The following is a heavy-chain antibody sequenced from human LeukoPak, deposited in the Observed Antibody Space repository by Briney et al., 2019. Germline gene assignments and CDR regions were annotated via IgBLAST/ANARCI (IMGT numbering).Heavy chain of an antibody. CDR1: GFTFTSFA. V-gene: IGHV1-58*02. D-gene: IGHD6-19*01. Sequence: TSVKVSCKASGFTFTSFAMQWVRQARGQRLEWIGWIVVGSGNTNYAQKFQERVTITRDMSTSTAYMELSSLRSEDTAVYYCAADVSSGALDYWGQGTLVTVSS. CDR2: IVVGSGNT. CDR3: AADVSSGALDY. J-gene: IGHJ4*02.